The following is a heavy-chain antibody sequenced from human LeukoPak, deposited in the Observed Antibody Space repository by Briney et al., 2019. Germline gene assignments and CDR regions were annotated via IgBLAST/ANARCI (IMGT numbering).Heavy chain of an antibody. CDR1: GGSISSYY. D-gene: IGHD3-10*01. Sequence: SPSETLSLTCTVSGGSISSYYWAWIRQPPGKGLEWIGSSPSLKSRVTIFVDTSKNEFSLNLSSVTAADTALYYCARHMEMRGSGSLSGWKNWFDPWGQGTLVTVSS. CDR3: ARHMEMRGSGSLSGWKNWFDP. V-gene: IGHV4-39*01. J-gene: IGHJ5*02.